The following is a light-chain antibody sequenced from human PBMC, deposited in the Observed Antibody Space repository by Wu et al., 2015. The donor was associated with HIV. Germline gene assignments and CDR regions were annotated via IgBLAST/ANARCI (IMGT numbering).Light chain of an antibody. CDR2: AAS. CDR3: QTIEQFFPLT. J-gene: IGKJ5*01. V-gene: IGKV1-27*01. CDR1: QGISNF. Sequence: DIQMTQSPSSLSASVGDRVTITCRASQGISNFLAWYQQKPGKPPKVLIYAASTLQSGVPSRFSGSGSGTDFTLTISSLQPDDFATFYCQTIEQFFPLTFGQGSRLEI.